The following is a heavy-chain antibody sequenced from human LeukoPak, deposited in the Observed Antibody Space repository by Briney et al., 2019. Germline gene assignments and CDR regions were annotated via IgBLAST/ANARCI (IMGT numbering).Heavy chain of an antibody. D-gene: IGHD4-17*01. CDR3: ARDKPDYGDYSTSPAYYMDV. CDR2: IYTSGST. Sequence: SETLSLTCTVSGGSISSYYWSWIRQPPGKGLEWIGHIYTSGSTNYNPSPKSRVTMSVDTSKNQFSLKLSSVTAADTAVYYCARDKPDYGDYSTSPAYYMDVWGKGTTVTVSS. CDR1: GGSISSYY. J-gene: IGHJ6*03. V-gene: IGHV4-4*08.